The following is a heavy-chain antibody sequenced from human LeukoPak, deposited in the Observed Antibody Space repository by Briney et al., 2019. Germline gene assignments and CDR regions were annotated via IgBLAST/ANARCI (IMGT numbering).Heavy chain of an antibody. V-gene: IGHV1-18*01. Sequence: ASVKVSCKASGYTFTSYGISWVRQAPGQGLEWMGWISAYNGNTNYAQKLQGRVTMTRDTSTSTVYMELSSLRSEDTAVYYCARKGGTSRDGWDYWGQGTLVTVSS. D-gene: IGHD1-14*01. J-gene: IGHJ4*02. CDR3: ARKGGTSRDGWDY. CDR1: GYTFTSYG. CDR2: ISAYNGNT.